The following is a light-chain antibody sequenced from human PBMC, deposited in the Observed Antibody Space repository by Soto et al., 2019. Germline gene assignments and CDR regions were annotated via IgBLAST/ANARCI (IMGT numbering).Light chain of an antibody. J-gene: IGLJ1*01. CDR2: GNN. CDR3: QSYDSSLSGNYV. Sequence: QSVLTQPPSVSGAPGQTVTISCTGSRSNIGAHYDVHWYQQLPGTAPKLLIYGNNNRPSGVPDRFSGSKSGTSASLAISGLQAEDEADYYCQSYDSSLSGNYVFGTGTQLTVL. V-gene: IGLV1-40*01. CDR1: RSNIGAHYD.